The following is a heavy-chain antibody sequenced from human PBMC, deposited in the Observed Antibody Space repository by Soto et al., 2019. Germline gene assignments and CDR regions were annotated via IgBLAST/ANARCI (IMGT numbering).Heavy chain of an antibody. D-gene: IGHD6-19*01. CDR2: ISSSSSYI. V-gene: IGHV3-21*01. J-gene: IGHJ4*02. CDR3: ARDWDGAVAGTLDY. CDR1: GFTFSSYS. Sequence: GGSLRLSCAASGFTFSSYSMNWVRQAPGKGLEWVSSISSSSSYIYYADSVKGRFTISRDNAKNSLYLQMNSLRAEDTAVYYCARDWDGAVAGTLDYWGQGTLVTVSS.